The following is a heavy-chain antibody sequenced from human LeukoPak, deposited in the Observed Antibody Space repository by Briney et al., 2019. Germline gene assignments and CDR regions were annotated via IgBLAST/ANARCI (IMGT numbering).Heavy chain of an antibody. CDR2: INSDGSRT. D-gene: IGHD2-2*01. CDR3: AKDPLWVVVVPAAPDFDY. V-gene: IGHV3-74*01. J-gene: IGHJ4*02. Sequence: GGSLRLSCAASGFTLSNYWIHWVRQAPGKGLVWVAYINSDGSRTSYADSVKGRFTISRDNSKNTLYLQMNSLRAEDTAVYYCAKDPLWVVVVPAAPDFDYWGQGTLVTVSS. CDR1: GFTLSNYW.